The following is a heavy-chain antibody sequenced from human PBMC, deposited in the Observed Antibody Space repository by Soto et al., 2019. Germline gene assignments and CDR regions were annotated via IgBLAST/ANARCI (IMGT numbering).Heavy chain of an antibody. CDR1: GGSVNSGSHY. D-gene: IGHD2-15*01. CDR3: AIVLGGRTLSWFYFDN. CDR2: ISYSGKT. J-gene: IGHJ4*02. Sequence: QVQLNESGPGLVKPSATLSLSCTVSGGSVNSGSHYWAWIRQPPGKGLEWIGHISYSGKTDYSPSLRRRVTMSRDTYKNQVSLRLTSVTASDTAVYYFAIVLGGRTLSWFYFDNLGQGTLVTVS. V-gene: IGHV4-61*01.